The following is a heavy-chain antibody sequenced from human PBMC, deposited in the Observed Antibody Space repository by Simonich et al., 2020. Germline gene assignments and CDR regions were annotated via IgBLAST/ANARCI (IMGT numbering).Heavy chain of an antibody. J-gene: IGHJ6*03. Sequence: EVQLVESGGGLVQPGGSLRLSCAASGFTFSSYWMSWVRQAPGKGLEWVANKKQDGSEKYYVDSVKGRFTIARDNAKNSLYLKMNSLRAEDTAVYYCARDGLGTAYYYYMDVWGKGTTVTVSS. CDR2: KKQDGSEK. D-gene: IGHD7-27*01. CDR1: GFTFSSYW. V-gene: IGHV3-7*01. CDR3: ARDGLGTAYYYYMDV.